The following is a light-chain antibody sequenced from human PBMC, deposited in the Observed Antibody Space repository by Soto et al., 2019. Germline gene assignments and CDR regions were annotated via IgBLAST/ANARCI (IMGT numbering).Light chain of an antibody. CDR3: AALDGSLNGAV. CDR2: SNN. Sequence: QSVLTQPPSVSGTPGQGVTISCSGSSSNIGSKTVNWYQQLPGTAPKLLIYSNNQRPSGVPDRFSGSKSGTSASLAISGLQSEDEADYYCAALDGSLNGAVFGGGTQLTVL. V-gene: IGLV1-44*01. J-gene: IGLJ7*01. CDR1: SSNIGSKT.